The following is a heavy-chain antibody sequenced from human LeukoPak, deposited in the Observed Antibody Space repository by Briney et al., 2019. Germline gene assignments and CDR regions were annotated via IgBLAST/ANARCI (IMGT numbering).Heavy chain of an antibody. CDR3: ATYNWNDGGY. V-gene: IGHV3-48*03. J-gene: IGHJ4*02. CDR1: GFTFSSYE. CDR2: ISSSGSTI. D-gene: IGHD1-1*01. Sequence: PGGSLRLSCAASGFTFSSYEMNWVRQAPGKGLEWVSYISSSGSTIYYADSVKGRFTISRDNAKNSLYLQMNSLRAEDTAVYYCATYNWNDGGYWGQGTLVTVSS.